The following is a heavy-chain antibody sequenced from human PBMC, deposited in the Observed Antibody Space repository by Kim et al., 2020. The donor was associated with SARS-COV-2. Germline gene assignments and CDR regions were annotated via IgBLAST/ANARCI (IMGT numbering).Heavy chain of an antibody. CDR3: TKGGSGSIDY. CDR1: GFTFSTYG. V-gene: IGHV3-30*18. D-gene: IGHD1-26*01. J-gene: IGHJ4*02. Sequence: GGSLRLSCAASGFTFSTYGMHWVRQTPGKGLEWVAAILYDGSKKFYADSVKGRFSTSRDNSENTLFLQMNSLRAEDTAIYYCTKGGSGSIDYWGQGTLVTVSS. CDR2: ILYDGSKK.